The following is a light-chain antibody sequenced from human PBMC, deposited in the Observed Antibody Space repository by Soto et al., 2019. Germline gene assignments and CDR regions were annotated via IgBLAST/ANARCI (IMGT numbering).Light chain of an antibody. J-gene: IGKJ4*01. V-gene: IGKV1D-16*01. CDR3: QQYDKYTLT. CDR1: QDISSW. CDR2: AAS. Sequence: DIQMTQSPSSLSASVGDRVTITCRASQDISSWLAWYQQKPEKAPKPXIYAASSLQSGVPSRFSGSASGTEFTLTISSLQPDDFETYDCQQYDKYTLTFGGGTKVNIK.